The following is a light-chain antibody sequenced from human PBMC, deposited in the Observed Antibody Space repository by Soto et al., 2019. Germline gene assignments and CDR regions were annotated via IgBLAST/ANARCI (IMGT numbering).Light chain of an antibody. CDR2: AAS. J-gene: IGKJ4*01. V-gene: IGKV1-39*01. Sequence: DIQMTQSPSSLSASVEDRFTITCRPSQSITSYLNWYQQKPGKAPKLLIYAASILQSGVPSRFSGIGSGTDFTLKISSVQYEEFATYYCQQSYSTPLTVGEGTKVDIK. CDR3: QQSYSTPLT. CDR1: QSITSY.